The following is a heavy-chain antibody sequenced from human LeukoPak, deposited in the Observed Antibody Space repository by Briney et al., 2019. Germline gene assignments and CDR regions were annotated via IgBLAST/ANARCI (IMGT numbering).Heavy chain of an antibody. V-gene: IGHV3-48*02. CDR3: ARFLKWSFDY. CDR2: ISSGSSNM. CDR1: GFTFSSYS. J-gene: IGHJ4*02. Sequence: PGGSLRLSCAASGFTFSSYSMNWVRQAPGKGLEWVSYISSGSSNMYYADSVKGRFTISRDNAKNSLYLQMNSLRDEDTAVYYCARFLKWSFDYWGQGTLVTVSS. D-gene: IGHD3-3*01.